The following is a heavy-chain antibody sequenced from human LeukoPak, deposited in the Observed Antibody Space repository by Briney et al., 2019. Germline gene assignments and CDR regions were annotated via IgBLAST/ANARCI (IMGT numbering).Heavy chain of an antibody. Sequence: QPGGSLRLPCAVSGFSFSDFFVDWVRQAPGKGLEWIGRSRNKENNYAAEYAASVKGRFTISRDDSKDSLYLQLSSLKTEDTAVYYCTRENYWNLDYWGQGTLVTVSS. CDR1: GFSFSDFF. V-gene: IGHV3-72*01. CDR2: SRNKENNYAA. CDR3: TRENYWNLDY. D-gene: IGHD1-1*01. J-gene: IGHJ4*02.